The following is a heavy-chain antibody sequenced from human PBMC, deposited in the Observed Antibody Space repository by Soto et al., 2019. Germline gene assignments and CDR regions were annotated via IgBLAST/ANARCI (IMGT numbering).Heavy chain of an antibody. D-gene: IGHD5-12*01. J-gene: IGHJ4*02. CDR2: ITGTASST. CDR1: GFRFSDFA. V-gene: IGHV3-23*01. CDR3: AKGAEGYVVSSLDS. Sequence: EVQLLESGGGFVQPGGSLRLSCAASGFRFSDFAMTWVRQAPGRGLEWVSAITGTASSTYYADSVKGRFTISRDNSKNTLYLQINSLRAEGTAIYYCAKGAEGYVVSSLDSWGQGTLVTVSS.